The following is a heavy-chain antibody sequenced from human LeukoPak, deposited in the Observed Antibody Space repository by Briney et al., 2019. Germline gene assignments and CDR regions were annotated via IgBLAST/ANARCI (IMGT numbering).Heavy chain of an antibody. D-gene: IGHD1-26*01. V-gene: IGHV3-53*01. CDR3: ASRRRSYSPFDP. CDR1: GFTVSSNY. J-gene: IGHJ5*02. CDR2: IYGGSNT. Sequence: GGSLRLSCAVSGFTVSSNYMSWVRQAPGKGLEWVSLIYGGSNTQYAASVKGRFTISRDSSKNTLYLQMNSLRVEDTAMYYCASRRRSYSPFDPWGQGTLVTVSS.